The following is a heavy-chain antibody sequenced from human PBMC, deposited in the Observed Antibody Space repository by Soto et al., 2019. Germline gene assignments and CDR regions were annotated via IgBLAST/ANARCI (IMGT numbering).Heavy chain of an antibody. Sequence: GASVKVSCKASGCTFSSYAISWVRQAPGQGLEWMGWINPNSGGTNYAQKFQGRVTMTRDTSISTAYMELSRLRSDDTAVYYCARTYYDFWSGTRNFDYWGQGTLVTVSS. V-gene: IGHV1-2*02. J-gene: IGHJ4*02. CDR3: ARTYYDFWSGTRNFDY. CDR2: INPNSGGT. CDR1: GCTFSSYA. D-gene: IGHD3-3*01.